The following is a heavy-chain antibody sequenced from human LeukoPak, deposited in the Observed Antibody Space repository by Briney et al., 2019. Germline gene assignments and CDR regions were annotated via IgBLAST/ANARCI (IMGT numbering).Heavy chain of an antibody. CDR3: ARVGQNNDFWSGFSYYYYGMDV. CDR2: ISYDGSNK. V-gene: IGHV3-30-3*01. Sequence: PGRSLRLSCAASGFTFNNYAIHWVRQAPGKGLEWVAIISYDGSNKYYADSVKGRFTISRDNSKNTLYLEINSLRAEDTAVYYCARVGQNNDFWSGFSYYYYGMDVWGQGTTVTVSS. D-gene: IGHD3-3*01. J-gene: IGHJ6*02. CDR1: GFTFNNYA.